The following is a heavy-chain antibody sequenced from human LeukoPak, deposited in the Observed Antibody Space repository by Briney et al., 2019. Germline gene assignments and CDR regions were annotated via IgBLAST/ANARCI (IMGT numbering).Heavy chain of an antibody. Sequence: ASVRVSCKASGYTFTSYDINWVRQATGQGLEWMGWMNPNSGNTGYAQKFQGRVTMTRNTSISTAYMELSSLRSEDTAVYYCARARGYGAAGYYYMDVWGKGTTVTISS. V-gene: IGHV1-8*01. J-gene: IGHJ6*03. D-gene: IGHD6-13*01. CDR3: ARARGYGAAGYYYMDV. CDR2: MNPNSGNT. CDR1: GYTFTSYD.